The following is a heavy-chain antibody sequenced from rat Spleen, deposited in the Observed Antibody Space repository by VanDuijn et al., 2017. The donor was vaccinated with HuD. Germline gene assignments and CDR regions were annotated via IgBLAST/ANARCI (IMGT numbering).Heavy chain of an antibody. D-gene: IGHD1-11*01. CDR2: IRHDGSST. V-gene: IGHV5-22*01. CDR3: TRGGFFRY. J-gene: IGHJ2*01. CDR1: GFTFSNYD. Sequence: EVQLVESGGGLVQPGRSMKLSCAASGFTFSNYDRAWVRRAPKKGLECVATIRHDGSSTNYGDSVKGRFTISRDNAKSTLYLQMNSLRSEDTATYYCTRGGFFRYWGQGVMVTVSS.